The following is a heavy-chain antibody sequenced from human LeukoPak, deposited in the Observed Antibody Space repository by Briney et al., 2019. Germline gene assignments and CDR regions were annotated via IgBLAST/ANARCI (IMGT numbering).Heavy chain of an antibody. D-gene: IGHD1-7*01. Sequence: ASVKVSCKASGGTFSSYAISWVRQAPGQGLEWMGGIIPISGTANYAQKFQGRVTITADKSTSTAYMELSSLRSEDTAVYYCARDRTGTPFDYWGQGTLVTVSS. CDR3: ARDRTGTPFDY. CDR1: GGTFSSYA. CDR2: IIPISGTA. V-gene: IGHV1-69*06. J-gene: IGHJ4*02.